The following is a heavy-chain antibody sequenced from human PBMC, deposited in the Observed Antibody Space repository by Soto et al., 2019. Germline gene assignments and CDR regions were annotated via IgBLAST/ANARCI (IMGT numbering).Heavy chain of an antibody. J-gene: IGHJ6*02. CDR3: AKEATVKLTYYYYYGMDV. V-gene: IGHV6-1*01. CDR2: TYYRSKWYN. CDR1: GDSVSGNSAG. D-gene: IGHD4-17*01. Sequence: PSQTLSLTCAISGDSVSGNSAGWGCIRQSGSRCLEWLGRTYYRSKWYNDYAVSVKSRITVTPDTSKNQFSLHLNSVTPEDTAVYYCAKEATVKLTYYYYYGMDVWGQGTTVTVSS.